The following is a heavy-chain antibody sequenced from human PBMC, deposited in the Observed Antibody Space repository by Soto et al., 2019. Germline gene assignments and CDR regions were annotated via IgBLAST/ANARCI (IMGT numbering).Heavy chain of an antibody. Sequence: QVQLVESGGTVLQPGRSLRLSCAASGFTFSNSGMHWVRQAPGTGLEWVAVISHDENIKAYTDSEKGRFSISRDNSKNTLYLQMNSLKPEDTAVYYCAKLSGSAWHHYYYGMDVCGQGTTVTVSS. CDR2: ISHDENIK. J-gene: IGHJ6*02. D-gene: IGHD6-19*01. V-gene: IGHV3-30*18. CDR1: GFTFSNSG. CDR3: AKLSGSAWHHYYYGMDV.